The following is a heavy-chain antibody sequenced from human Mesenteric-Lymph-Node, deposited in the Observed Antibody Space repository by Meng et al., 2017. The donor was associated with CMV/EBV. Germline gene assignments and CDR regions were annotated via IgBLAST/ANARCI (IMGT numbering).Heavy chain of an antibody. CDR2: IADDGGEK. J-gene: IGHJ4*02. Sequence: GESLKISCAASGFTFSRSAMHWVRQAPGKGLEWVAVIADDGGEKYYAGSVKGRFTISRDDSKNMVYLQMNSLRTEDTAIYYCARDGGFFTVVEVDTALDHWGQGALVTVSS. D-gene: IGHD4-23*01. CDR3: ARDGGFFTVVEVDTALDH. V-gene: IGHV3-30*04. CDR1: GFTFSRSA.